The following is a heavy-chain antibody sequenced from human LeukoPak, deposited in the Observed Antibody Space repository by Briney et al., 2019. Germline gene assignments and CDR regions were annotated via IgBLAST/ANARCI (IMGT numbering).Heavy chain of an antibody. CDR1: GFTFSSYG. V-gene: IGHV3-7*01. D-gene: IGHD1-26*01. CDR2: IEQDGSDK. Sequence: PGGSLRLSCAASGFTFSSYGMHWVRQAPGKGLEWVANIEQDGSDKYYVDSVVGRFTISRDNAQNLLYLHMNSLRAEDTGVYYCAKSGGFFDTWGQGTLVTVSS. CDR3: AKSGGFFDT. J-gene: IGHJ4*02.